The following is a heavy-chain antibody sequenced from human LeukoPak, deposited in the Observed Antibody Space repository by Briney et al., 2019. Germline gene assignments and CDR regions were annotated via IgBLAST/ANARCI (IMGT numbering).Heavy chain of an antibody. J-gene: IGHJ3*02. CDR2: INWNGGST. CDR1: GFTFSSYA. V-gene: IGHV3-20*04. Sequence: GGSLRLSCAASGFTFSSYAMSWVRQAPGKGLQWVSGINWNGGSTGYADSVKGRFTISRDNAKNSLYLQMNSLRAEDTALYYCARDGTIFGVVRDAFDIWGQGTMVTVSS. D-gene: IGHD3-3*01. CDR3: ARDGTIFGVVRDAFDI.